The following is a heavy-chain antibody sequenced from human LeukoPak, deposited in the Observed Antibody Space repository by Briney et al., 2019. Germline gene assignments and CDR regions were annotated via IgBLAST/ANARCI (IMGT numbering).Heavy chain of an antibody. V-gene: IGHV1-2*02. CDR1: GYTFTGYY. J-gene: IGHJ4*02. CDR3: ARASAGYSSSWYVG. D-gene: IGHD6-13*01. Sequence: GASVKVSCKASGYTFTGYYMHWVRQAPGQGLEWMGWINPNSGGTNYAQKFRGRVTMTRDTSISTAYMELSRLRSDDTAVYYCARASAGYSSSWYVGWGQGTLVTVSS. CDR2: INPNSGGT.